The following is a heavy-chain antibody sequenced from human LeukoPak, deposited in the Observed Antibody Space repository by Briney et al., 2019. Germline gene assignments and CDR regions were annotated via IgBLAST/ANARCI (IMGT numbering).Heavy chain of an antibody. D-gene: IGHD5-12*01. J-gene: IGHJ4*02. CDR1: GGTFSSYA. CDR2: IIPILGIA. Sequence: GSSVKVSCKASGGTFSSYAISWVRQAPGQGLEWMGRIIPILGIANYAQKFQDRVTITADKSTSTAYMELSSLRSEDTAVYYCARDNQLGYSGYDQIPFDYWGQGTLVTVSS. CDR3: ARDNQLGYSGYDQIPFDY. V-gene: IGHV1-69*04.